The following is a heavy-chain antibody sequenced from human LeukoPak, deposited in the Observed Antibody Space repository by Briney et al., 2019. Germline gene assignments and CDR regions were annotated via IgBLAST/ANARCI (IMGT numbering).Heavy chain of an antibody. V-gene: IGHV4-34*01. D-gene: IGHD2-8*01. CDR1: GGSFSGYY. J-gene: IGHJ5*02. CDR2: INHSGST. CDR3: ARAKVLMVYAGFDP. Sequence: KPSETLSLTCAVYGGSFSGYYWSWIRQPPGKGLEWIGEINHSGSTNYNPSLKSRVTISVDTSKNQFSLKLSSVTAADTAVYYCARAKVLMVYAGFDPWGQGTLVTVSS.